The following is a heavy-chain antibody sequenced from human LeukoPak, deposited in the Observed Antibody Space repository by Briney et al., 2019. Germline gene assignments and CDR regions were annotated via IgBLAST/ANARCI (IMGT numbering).Heavy chain of an antibody. CDR3: AKSLAPSVDYGMDV. CDR1: GFTFDDYA. Sequence: GGSLRLSCAASGFTFDDYAMHWVRHAPGKGLEWVSGISWNSGSIGYADSVKGRFTISRDNAKNSLYLQMNSLRAEDTALYYCAKSLAPSVDYGMDVWGQGTTVTVSS. CDR2: ISWNSGSI. J-gene: IGHJ6*02. V-gene: IGHV3-9*01.